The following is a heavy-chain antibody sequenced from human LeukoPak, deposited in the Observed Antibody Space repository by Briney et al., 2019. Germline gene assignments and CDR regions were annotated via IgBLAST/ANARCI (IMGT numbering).Heavy chain of an antibody. Sequence: SETLSLTCTVSGGSINSSSYYWGWIRQPPGKGLEWIGSIFYSGSTYYNPSLKSRVTISVYTSKNQFSLKLTSVTAADTAVYCCARGRRQLVRSWGYWGQGTLVTVSS. CDR1: GGSINSSSYY. CDR3: ARGRRQLVRSWGY. V-gene: IGHV4-39*07. D-gene: IGHD6-13*01. J-gene: IGHJ4*02. CDR2: IFYSGST.